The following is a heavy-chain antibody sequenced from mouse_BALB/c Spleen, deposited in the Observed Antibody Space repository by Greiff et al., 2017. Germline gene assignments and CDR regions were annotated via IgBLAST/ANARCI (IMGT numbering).Heavy chain of an antibody. CDR1: GFTFSDYY. CDR3: ARGYGNYDYYAMDY. CDR2: ISDGGSYT. V-gene: IGHV5-4*02. Sequence: EVKLVESGGGLVKPGGSLKLSCAASGFTFSDYYMYWVRQTPEKRLEWVATISDGGSYTYYPDSVKGRFTISRDNAKNNLYLQMSSLKSEDTAMYYCARGYGNYDYYAMDYWGQGTSVTVSS. J-gene: IGHJ4*01. D-gene: IGHD2-1*01.